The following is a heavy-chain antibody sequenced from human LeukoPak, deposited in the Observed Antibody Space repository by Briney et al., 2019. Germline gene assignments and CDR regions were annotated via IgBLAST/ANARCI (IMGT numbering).Heavy chain of an antibody. Sequence: GGSLRLSCAASGFTFSSYGMHWVRQAPGKGLEWVAVISFDGSSKYYADSVKGRFTISRHNSKNTLYLQMHSLRAEDTAVYYCARSLGGYSYVDYWGQGTLVTVSS. J-gene: IGHJ4*02. CDR1: GFTFSSYG. CDR2: ISFDGSSK. D-gene: IGHD5-18*01. V-gene: IGHV3-30*03. CDR3: ARSLGGYSYVDY.